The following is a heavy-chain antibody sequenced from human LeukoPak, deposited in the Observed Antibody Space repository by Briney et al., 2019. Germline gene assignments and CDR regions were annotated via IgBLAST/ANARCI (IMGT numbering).Heavy chain of an antibody. V-gene: IGHV4-4*07. D-gene: IGHD6-6*01. CDR1: GGSISSYY. CDR3: ARDWSSSSDYYYYYMDV. Sequence: SETLSLTCTVSGGSISSYYWSWIRQPAGKGLEWIGRIYTSGSTNYNPSLKSRVTMSVDTSKNQFSLKLSSVTAADTAVYYCARDWSSSSDYYYYYMDVWGKGTTVTVSS. J-gene: IGHJ6*03. CDR2: IYTSGST.